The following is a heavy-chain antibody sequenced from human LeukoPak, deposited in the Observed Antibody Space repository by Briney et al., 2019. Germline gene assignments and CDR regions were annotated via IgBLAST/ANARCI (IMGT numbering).Heavy chain of an antibody. Sequence: GGSLRLSCAASGFTFSSYSMNWVRQAPGKGLEWVSSISSSSSYIYYADSVKGRFTISRDNAKNSLYLQMNSLRAEDTAVYYCARVGHSSSWYGYYFDYWGQGTLVTVSS. CDR2: ISSSSSYI. D-gene: IGHD6-13*01. CDR1: GFTFSSYS. CDR3: ARVGHSSSWYGYYFDY. J-gene: IGHJ4*02. V-gene: IGHV3-21*01.